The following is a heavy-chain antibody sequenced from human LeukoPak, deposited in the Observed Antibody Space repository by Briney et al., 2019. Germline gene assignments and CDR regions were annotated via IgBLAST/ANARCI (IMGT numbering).Heavy chain of an antibody. V-gene: IGHV3-48*01. Sequence: GGSLRLSCAVSGFTFSRYSLHWVRQAPGKGLEWISYITPSGNNKYYSDSVKGRFTISRDNAKNSVYLQMDSLRAEDTAVYYCARDPDHGAVDYWGQGTLVTVSS. CDR2: ITPSGNNK. CDR3: ARDPDHGAVDY. J-gene: IGHJ4*02. D-gene: IGHD3-16*01. CDR1: GFTFSRYS.